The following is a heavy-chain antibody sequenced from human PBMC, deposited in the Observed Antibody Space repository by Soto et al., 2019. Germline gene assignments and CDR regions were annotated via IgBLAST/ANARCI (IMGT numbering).Heavy chain of an antibody. J-gene: IGHJ6*02. CDR1: GFIFSSYA. D-gene: IGHD6-6*01. CDR3: AKYSDSSGDYYYGLDV. Sequence: EVQLLESGGGLVQPGGSLRLSCAASGFIFSSYAMTWVRQAPGKGLEWVSTIRGSDGSTYYADAVKGRFSISRDNSRSTRYLKMNSLRAEDKAVYYCAKYSDSSGDYYYGLDVWGQGTTVTVSS. V-gene: IGHV3-23*01. CDR2: IRGSDGST.